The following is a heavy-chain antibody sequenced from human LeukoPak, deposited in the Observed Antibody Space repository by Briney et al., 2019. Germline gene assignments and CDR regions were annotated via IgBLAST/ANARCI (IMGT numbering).Heavy chain of an antibody. CDR1: GYTFSDYY. CDR3: ARRSHAQISNGWFDP. J-gene: IGHJ5*02. D-gene: IGHD2-8*01. CDR2: INTNTGNP. Sequence: ASVKVSCKTSGYTFSDYYIHWIRQAPGQGLEWVGWINTNTGNPTYAQGFTGRFVFSLDTSVSTAYLQISSLKAEDTAVYYCARRSHAQISNGWFDPWGQGTLVTVSS. V-gene: IGHV7-4-1*02.